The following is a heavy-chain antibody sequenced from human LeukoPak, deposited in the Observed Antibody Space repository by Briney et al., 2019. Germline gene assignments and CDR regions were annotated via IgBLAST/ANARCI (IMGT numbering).Heavy chain of an antibody. J-gene: IGHJ6*02. V-gene: IGHV3-13*01. D-gene: IGHD3-9*01. CDR1: GFTFSSYD. CDR2: IGTAGDT. CDR3: ARENTIPNYYGMDV. Sequence: GGSLRLSCAASGFTFSSYDMPWVRHATGKGLEWVSAIGTAGDTYYPGSVKGRFTISRENAKNSLYLQMNSLRAGDTAVYYCARENTIPNYYGMDVWGQGTTVTVSS.